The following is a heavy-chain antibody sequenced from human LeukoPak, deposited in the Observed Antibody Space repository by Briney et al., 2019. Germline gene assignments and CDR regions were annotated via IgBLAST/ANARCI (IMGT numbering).Heavy chain of an antibody. CDR2: ISYDGSNK. CDR1: GFTFSSYA. J-gene: IGHJ6*03. CDR3: ARSSDLNYYYYMDV. V-gene: IGHV3-30-3*01. Sequence: GGSLRLSCAASGFTFSSYAMHWVRQAPGKGLEWVAVISYDGSNKYYADSVKGRFTISRDNSKNTLYLQMNSLRAEDTAVYYCARSSDLNYYYYMDVWGKGTTVTVSS. D-gene: IGHD3-10*01.